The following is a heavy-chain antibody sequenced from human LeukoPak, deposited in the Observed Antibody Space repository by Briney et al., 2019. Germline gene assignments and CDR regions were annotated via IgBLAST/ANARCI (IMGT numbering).Heavy chain of an antibody. CDR2: IYHSGST. CDR3: ARRGNDVVNFDY. V-gene: IGHV4-61*01. Sequence: SETLSPTCTVSGGSIRSSYYYWSWIRQPPGKGLEWIGYIYHSGSTTYNPSLKSRVTMSVDTSKNQFSLKLTSVTAADTAVYYCARRGNDVVNFDYWGQGTLVTVSS. J-gene: IGHJ4*02. CDR1: GGSIRSSYYY. D-gene: IGHD1-1*01.